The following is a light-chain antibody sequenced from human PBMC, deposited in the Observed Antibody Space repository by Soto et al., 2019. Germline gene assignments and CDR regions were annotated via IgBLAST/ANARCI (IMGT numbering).Light chain of an antibody. CDR3: SSYTSSSTLVV. CDR1: SSDVGGYNY. V-gene: IGLV2-14*01. CDR2: DVS. Sequence: QSVLTQPASVSGSPGQSITISCIGTSSDVGGYNYVSWYQQHPGKAPKLMIYDVSNRPSGVSNRFSGSKSGNTASLTISGLQAEDEADYYCSSYTSSSTLVVFGTGTKLTVL. J-gene: IGLJ1*01.